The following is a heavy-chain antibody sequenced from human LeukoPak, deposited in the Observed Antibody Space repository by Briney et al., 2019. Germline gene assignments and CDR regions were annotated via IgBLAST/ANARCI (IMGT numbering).Heavy chain of an antibody. D-gene: IGHD5-18*01. V-gene: IGHV4-4*07. J-gene: IGHJ4*02. CDR1: GGSISRYY. Sequence: PSETLSLTCTVSGGSISRYYWRWIRQPAGKGREGSGRIYNRGSTNYNPSLKSRVNISVDTSKKKLSLKLSSVTAADTAVYYCARDGFGYSYDYWGQGTLVTVSS. CDR3: ARDGFGYSYDY. CDR2: IYNRGST.